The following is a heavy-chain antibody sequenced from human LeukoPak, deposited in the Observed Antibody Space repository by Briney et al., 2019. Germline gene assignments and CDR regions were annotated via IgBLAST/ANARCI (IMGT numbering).Heavy chain of an antibody. J-gene: IGHJ4*02. CDR3: ARLTYTSGNFDY. D-gene: IGHD6-19*01. Sequence: SETLSLTCTVSGGSISSYYWSWIRQPPGKGQEWIGYIYYSGSTNYNPSLKSRVTISVDTSKNQFSLKLSSVTAADTAVYYCARLTYTSGNFDYWGQGTLVTVSS. CDR2: IYYSGST. V-gene: IGHV4-59*01. CDR1: GGSISSYY.